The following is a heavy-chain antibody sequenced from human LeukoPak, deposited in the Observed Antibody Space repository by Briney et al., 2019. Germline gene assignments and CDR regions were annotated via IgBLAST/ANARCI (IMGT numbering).Heavy chain of an antibody. CDR1: GFTFSSYW. Sequence: GGSLRLSCAASGFTFSSYWMSWVRQAPGKGLEWVANIKQDGSEKYYVDSVKGRFTISRDNAKNSLYLQMNSLRAEDTAVYYCARDHYDFWSGYYTSGLYGMDVWGQGTTVTVSS. J-gene: IGHJ6*02. V-gene: IGHV3-7*01. CDR3: ARDHYDFWSGYYTSGLYGMDV. CDR2: IKQDGSEK. D-gene: IGHD3-3*01.